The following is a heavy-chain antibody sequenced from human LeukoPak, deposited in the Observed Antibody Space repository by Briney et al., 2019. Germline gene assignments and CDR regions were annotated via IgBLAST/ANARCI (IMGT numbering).Heavy chain of an antibody. CDR3: ASLVDTLGYCSGGSCYPDAFDI. CDR2: IYPGDSDT. Sequence: GESLKISCKGSGYSITSYWIGWVRQMPGKGLEWMGIIYPGDSDTRYSPSFQGQVTISADKSISTAYLQWSSLKASDTAMYCCASLVDTLGYCSGGSCYPDAFDIWGQGTMVTVSS. D-gene: IGHD2-15*01. J-gene: IGHJ3*02. CDR1: GYSITSYW. V-gene: IGHV5-51*01.